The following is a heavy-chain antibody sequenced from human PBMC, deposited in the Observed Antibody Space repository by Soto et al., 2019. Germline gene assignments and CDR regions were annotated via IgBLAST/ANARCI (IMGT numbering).Heavy chain of an antibody. J-gene: IGHJ4*02. CDR1: GGSIRSGGYS. Sequence: QLQLQESGSGLVKPSQTLSLTCAVSGGSIRSGGYSRSWIRQPPGKGLEWIGYIYHGGNSYYNPSLKSRVTTSIDSSQNQFSLKLSSVTAAATAVYYCAREFGYYFDYWGQGTLVTVSS. V-gene: IGHV4-30-2*01. D-gene: IGHD3-10*01. CDR3: AREFGYYFDY. CDR2: IYHGGNS.